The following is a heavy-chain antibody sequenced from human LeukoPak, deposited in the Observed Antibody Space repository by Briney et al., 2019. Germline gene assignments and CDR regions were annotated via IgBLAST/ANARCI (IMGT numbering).Heavy chain of an antibody. J-gene: IGHJ6*02. Sequence: PSETLSLTCTVSGYSISSGYYWGWIRQPPGKGLEWIGSIYHSGSTYYNPSLKSRVTISVDTSKNQFSLKLSSVTAADTAVYYCARVSSWYSSSWREYYYYGMDVWGQGTTVTVSS. V-gene: IGHV4-38-2*02. CDR3: ARVSSWYSSSWREYYYYGMDV. CDR1: GYSISSGYY. CDR2: IYHSGST. D-gene: IGHD6-13*01.